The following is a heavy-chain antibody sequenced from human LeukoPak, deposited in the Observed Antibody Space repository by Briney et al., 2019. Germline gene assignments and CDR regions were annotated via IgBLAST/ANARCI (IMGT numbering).Heavy chain of an antibody. J-gene: IGHJ4*02. CDR3: ARKGGAEFDY. Sequence: SVKVSCKASGGTFSSYAISWVRQGPGQGLEWMGGIIPIFGTANYAQKFQGRVTITTDESTSTAYMELSSLRSDDTAVYYCARKGGAEFDYWGQGTLVTVSS. D-gene: IGHD3-16*01. CDR1: GGTFSSYA. V-gene: IGHV1-69*05. CDR2: IIPIFGTA.